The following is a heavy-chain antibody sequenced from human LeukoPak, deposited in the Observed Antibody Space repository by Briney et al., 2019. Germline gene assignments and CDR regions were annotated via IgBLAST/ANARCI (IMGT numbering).Heavy chain of an antibody. V-gene: IGHV3-21*01. J-gene: IGHJ5*02. CDR1: GFTFSGYT. D-gene: IGHD6-19*01. CDR2: ITSTGSDI. Sequence: GGSLRLSCAASGFTFSGYTMNWVRQAPGKGLEWVSSITSTGSDIYYADSAKGRFTISRDNAKNSLYLQVNSLRAEDTAVYYCARGIDSSGWLSWFDPWGQGTLVTVSP. CDR3: ARGIDSSGWLSWFDP.